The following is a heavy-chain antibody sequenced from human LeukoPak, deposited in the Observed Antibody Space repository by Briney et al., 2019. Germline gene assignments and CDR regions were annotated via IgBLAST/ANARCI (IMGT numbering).Heavy chain of an antibody. CDR1: GFTFRLYW. Sequence: GGSLRLSCAASGFTFRLYWMHWVRQAPGKGLVWVSRINSDGSSTSYADSVKGRFTISRDNAKNTLYLQMNSLRAEDTAVYYCAREQQTHAFDIWGQGTMVTVSS. V-gene: IGHV3-74*01. CDR3: AREQQTHAFDI. D-gene: IGHD6-13*01. CDR2: INSDGSST. J-gene: IGHJ3*02.